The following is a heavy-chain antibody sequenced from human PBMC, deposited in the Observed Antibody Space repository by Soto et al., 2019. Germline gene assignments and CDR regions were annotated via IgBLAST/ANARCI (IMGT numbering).Heavy chain of an antibody. CDR3: ATAYYYDSSGYYSYDY. CDR2: ISYDGSNK. CDR1: GFTFSSYG. Sequence: LRLSCAASGFTFSSYGMHWVRQAPGKGLEWVAVISYDGSNKYYADSVKGRFTISRDNSKSTLYLQMNSLRAEDTAVYYCATAYYYDSSGYYSYDYWGQGTLVTVSS. D-gene: IGHD3-22*01. V-gene: IGHV3-30*03. J-gene: IGHJ4*02.